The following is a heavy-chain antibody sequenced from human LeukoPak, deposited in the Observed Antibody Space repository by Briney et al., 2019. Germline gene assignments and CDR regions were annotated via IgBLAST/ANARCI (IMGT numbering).Heavy chain of an antibody. J-gene: IGHJ6*02. D-gene: IGHD3-9*01. Sequence: EASVKVSCKASGGTFSSYAISWVRQAPGQGLEWMGWINLNSGGTNYAQKFQGWVTMTRDTSTNTAYMELSRLRSDDSAVYYCARDEYDILTGSSGMDVWGQGTTVTVSS. CDR3: ARDEYDILTGSSGMDV. CDR1: GGTFSSYA. CDR2: INLNSGGT. V-gene: IGHV1-2*04.